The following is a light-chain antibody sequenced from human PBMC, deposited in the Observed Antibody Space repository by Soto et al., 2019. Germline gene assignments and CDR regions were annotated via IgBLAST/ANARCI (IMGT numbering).Light chain of an antibody. Sequence: QAVVTQEPSLTVSPGGTVTLTCGSSTGDVTSGHYPYWFQQKPGQAPRTLIYDTNNKHSWTPARFSGSLLGGKAALTLSGAQPEDEAEYYFLLSYLGARPAFGGGTKLTVL. V-gene: IGLV7-46*01. CDR3: LLSYLGARPA. J-gene: IGLJ3*02. CDR1: TGDVTSGHY. CDR2: DTN.